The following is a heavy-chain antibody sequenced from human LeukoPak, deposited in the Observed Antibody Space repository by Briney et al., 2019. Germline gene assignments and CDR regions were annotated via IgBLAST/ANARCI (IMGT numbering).Heavy chain of an antibody. V-gene: IGHV4-34*01. D-gene: IGHD3-10*01. Sequence: PSETLSLTCAVYGGSFSGYYWSWLRQPPGKGLEWIGEINHSGSTNYNPSLKSRVSISVDASRNQFSLNLSSVTAADTAVYYCARYGSGTYPRFDYWGRGTLVTVSS. J-gene: IGHJ4*02. CDR3: ARYGSGTYPRFDY. CDR2: INHSGST. CDR1: GGSFSGYY.